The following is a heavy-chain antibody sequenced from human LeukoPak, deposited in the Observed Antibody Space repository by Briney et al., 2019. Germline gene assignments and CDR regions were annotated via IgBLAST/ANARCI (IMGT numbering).Heavy chain of an antibody. CDR1: DGSISSYY. D-gene: IGHD6-13*01. J-gene: IGHJ5*02. CDR2: IYYSGST. Sequence: PSETLSLTCTVSDGSISSYYWGWIRQPPGKGLEWIGYIYYSGSTNYNPSLKSRVTISVDTSKNQFSLKLSSVTAADTAVYYCAREPIAAASWFDPWGQGTLVTVSS. CDR3: AREPIAAASWFDP. V-gene: IGHV4-59*01.